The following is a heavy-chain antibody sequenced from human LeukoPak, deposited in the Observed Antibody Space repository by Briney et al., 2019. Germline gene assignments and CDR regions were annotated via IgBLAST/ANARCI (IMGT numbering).Heavy chain of an antibody. D-gene: IGHD3-10*01. Sequence: SETLSLTCAVYGGSFSGYYWSWIRQPPGKGLEWIGEINHSGSTNYNPSLKSRVTITVDTSKNQFSLKLSSVTAADTAVYYCARGPRITMVRGVGYYFDYWGQGTLVTVSS. CDR3: ARGPRITMVRGVGYYFDY. CDR1: GGSFSGYY. V-gene: IGHV4-34*01. CDR2: INHSGST. J-gene: IGHJ4*02.